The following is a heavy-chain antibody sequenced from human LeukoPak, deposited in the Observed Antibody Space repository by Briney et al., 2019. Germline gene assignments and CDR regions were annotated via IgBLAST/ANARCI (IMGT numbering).Heavy chain of an antibody. J-gene: IGHJ6*03. CDR2: ISGSGGST. D-gene: IGHD3-10*01. CDR3: AKDYSGSLFNYYYYYMDV. V-gene: IGHV3-23*01. Sequence: GGSLRLSCAASGFTFSSYWMSWVRQAPGKGLEWVSAISGSGGSTYYADSVKGRFTISRDNSKNTLYLQMNSLRAEDTAVYYCAKDYSGSLFNYYYYYMDVWGKGTTVTVSS. CDR1: GFTFSSYW.